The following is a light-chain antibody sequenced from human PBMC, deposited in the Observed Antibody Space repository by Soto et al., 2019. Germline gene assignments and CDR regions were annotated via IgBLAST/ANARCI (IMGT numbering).Light chain of an antibody. V-gene: IGLV1-47*02. CDR3: AAWDDRLSAHYL. Sequence: QSVLPQPPSASGTPGQRVTISCSGSSSNIGSNDVFWYQQLPGTAPKLLIYSNNQRPSGVPDRFSGSKSGTSASLAISGLRSEDEGDYYCAAWDDRLSAHYLFGTGTKVTV. CDR1: SSNIGSND. J-gene: IGLJ1*01. CDR2: SNN.